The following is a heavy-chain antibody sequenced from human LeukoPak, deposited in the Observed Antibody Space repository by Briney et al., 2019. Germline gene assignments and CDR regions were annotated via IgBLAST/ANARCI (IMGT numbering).Heavy chain of an antibody. CDR3: ARTEVWIQLWEY. J-gene: IGHJ4*02. D-gene: IGHD5-18*01. CDR1: GGSISSSSYY. CDR2: IYYSGST. V-gene: IGHV4-39*01. Sequence: PSETLSLTCTVFGGSISSSSYYWGWIRQPPGKGLEWIGSIYYSGSTYYNPSLKSRVTISVDTSKNQFSLKLSSVTAADTAVYYCARTEVWIQLWEYWGQGTLVTVSS.